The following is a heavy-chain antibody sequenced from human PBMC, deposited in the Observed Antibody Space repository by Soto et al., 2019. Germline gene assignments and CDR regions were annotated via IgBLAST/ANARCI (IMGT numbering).Heavy chain of an antibody. Sequence: SLRLSCAASGFTFSNYAMSWVRQAPGKGLEWVSTISGSGGSTYYADSVKGRFTISRDNSKNTLYLQMNSLRAEDTAVYYCAKYSSSAPNWFDTWGQGTLVTVSS. CDR1: GFTFSNYA. V-gene: IGHV3-23*01. CDR2: ISGSGGST. J-gene: IGHJ5*02. D-gene: IGHD6-6*01. CDR3: AKYSSSAPNWFDT.